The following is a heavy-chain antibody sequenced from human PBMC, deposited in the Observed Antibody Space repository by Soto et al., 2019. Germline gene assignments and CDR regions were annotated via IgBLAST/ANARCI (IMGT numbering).Heavy chain of an antibody. Sequence: PGGSLRLSCAASGFTFSSYSMDWVRQAPGKGLEWVSSISSSSSYIYYADSVKGRFTISRDDSKNTAYLQMNSLKTEDTAVYYCNCGGDCYNYGMDVWGQGTTVTVSS. CDR2: ISSSSSYI. V-gene: IGHV3-21*04. CDR3: NCGGDCYNYGMDV. J-gene: IGHJ6*02. CDR1: GFTFSSYS. D-gene: IGHD2-21*02.